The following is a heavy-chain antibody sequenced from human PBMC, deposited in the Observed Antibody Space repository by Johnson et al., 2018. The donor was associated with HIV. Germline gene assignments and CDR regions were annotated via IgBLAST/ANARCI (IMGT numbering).Heavy chain of an antibody. CDR2: IPYDGYNK. CDR3: ARDLGTGDDAFDI. J-gene: IGHJ3*02. V-gene: IGHV3-30-3*01. D-gene: IGHD7-27*01. CDR1: GFTFSSYA. Sequence: QVQLVESGGGVVQPGRSLRLSCAASGFTFSSYAMHWVRQAPGKGLEWVAVIPYDGYNKYYADSVRGRFTISRDNSKNTLYLQMSSLRAEDTAVYYCARDLGTGDDAFDIWGQGTMVTVSS.